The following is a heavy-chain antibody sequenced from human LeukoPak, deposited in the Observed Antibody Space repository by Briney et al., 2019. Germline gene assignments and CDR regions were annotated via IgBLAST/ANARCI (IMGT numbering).Heavy chain of an antibody. Sequence: ASVKVSCKASGYTFTSYDINWARQATGQGLEWMGWMNPNSGNTGYAQKFQGRVTMTRNTPISTAYMELSSLRSEDTAAYYCARGIGYFDWSEPDYWGQGTLVTVSS. CDR1: GYTFTSYD. CDR2: MNPNSGNT. J-gene: IGHJ4*02. D-gene: IGHD3-9*01. CDR3: ARGIGYFDWSEPDY. V-gene: IGHV1-8*01.